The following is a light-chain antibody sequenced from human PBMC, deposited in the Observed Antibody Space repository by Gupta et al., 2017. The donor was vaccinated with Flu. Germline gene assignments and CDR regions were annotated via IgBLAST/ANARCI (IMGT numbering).Light chain of an antibody. CDR1: SSDAGGYNY. V-gene: IGLV2-14*01. J-gene: IGLJ3*02. Sequence: SALPQPASVSRSPGQSITISCTGTSSDAGGYNYVSWYQHHPGKAPKLMIYEVSKRPSGVSSRFSGSKSGNTASLTISGRQAEDEADYYGSSDASISSLVFGGGTKLTVL. CDR3: SSDASISSLV. CDR2: EVS.